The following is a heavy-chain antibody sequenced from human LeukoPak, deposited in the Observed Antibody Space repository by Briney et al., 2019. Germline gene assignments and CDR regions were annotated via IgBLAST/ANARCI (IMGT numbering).Heavy chain of an antibody. CDR2: INPSGGST. CDR1: GYTFTSYY. J-gene: IGHJ6*03. CDR3: ARNAGVLGSVVPAAATRGYYYYMDV. Sequence: ASVKVSCKAFGYTFTSYYMHWVRQAPGQGLEWMGIINPSGGSTSYAQKFQGRVTMTRDTSTSTVYMELSSLRSEDTAVYYCARNAGVLGSVVPAAATRGYYYYMDVWGKGTTVTISS. V-gene: IGHV1-46*01. D-gene: IGHD2-2*01.